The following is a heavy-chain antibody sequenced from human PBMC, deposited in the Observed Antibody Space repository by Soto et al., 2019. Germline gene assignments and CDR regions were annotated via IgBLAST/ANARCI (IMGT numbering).Heavy chain of an antibody. J-gene: IGHJ6*02. CDR1: GFTFSSYG. Sequence: GGSLRLSCAASGFTFSSYGMHWVRQAPGKGLEWVAVISYDGSNKYYADSVKGRFTISRDNSKNTLYLQMNSLRAEDTAVYYCAKLGITIFGVVITETYYYYGMDVWGQGTTVTVSS. CDR3: AKLGITIFGVVITETYYYYGMDV. D-gene: IGHD3-3*01. V-gene: IGHV3-30*18. CDR2: ISYDGSNK.